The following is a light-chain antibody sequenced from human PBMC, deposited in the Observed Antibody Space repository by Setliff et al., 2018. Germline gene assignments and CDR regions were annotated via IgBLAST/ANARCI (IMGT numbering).Light chain of an antibody. CDR1: SSDVSGYNY. J-gene: IGLJ1*01. CDR2: EVS. Sequence: QSVLTRPPSASGSPGQSVTISCTGTSSDVSGYNYVSWYQQHPGKAPKLMIYEVSKRPSGVPDRFSGSKSGNTASLTVSGLQAEDEADYYCSSYEGSNNYVFGTGTKV. V-gene: IGLV2-8*01. CDR3: SSYEGSNNYV.